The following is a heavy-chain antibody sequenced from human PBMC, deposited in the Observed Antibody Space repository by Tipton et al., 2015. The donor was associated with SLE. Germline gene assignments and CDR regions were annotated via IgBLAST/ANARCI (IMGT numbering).Heavy chain of an antibody. V-gene: IGHV4-59*01. CDR1: NGSIGSDY. D-gene: IGHD6-19*01. CDR3: ARREIGSGWYGPIDY. J-gene: IGHJ4*02. Sequence: TLSLTCSVSNGSIGSDYWTWIRQPPGKGLEWIGYKYYSGSTNYNPSLKSRVTISVDTSKNQFSLKLSSVTAADTAVYYCARREIGSGWYGPIDYWGQGTLVTVSS. CDR2: KYYSGST.